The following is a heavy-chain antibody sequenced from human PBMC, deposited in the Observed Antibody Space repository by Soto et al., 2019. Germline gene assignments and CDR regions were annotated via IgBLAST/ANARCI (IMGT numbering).Heavy chain of an antibody. J-gene: IGHJ5*02. D-gene: IGHD5-12*01. CDR1: GDSVSSSTAS. CDR2: TYFRSKWYN. Sequence: PSQTLSLTCAISGDSVSSSTASWNWIRQSPSRGLEWLGRTYFRSKWYNDYAVSVKSRIILNPDTSNNQFSLQLNSVTPEDTAVYFCAKGDNLGPKTGYAFDPWGQGSMGTVSS. CDR3: AKGDNLGPKTGYAFDP. V-gene: IGHV6-1*01.